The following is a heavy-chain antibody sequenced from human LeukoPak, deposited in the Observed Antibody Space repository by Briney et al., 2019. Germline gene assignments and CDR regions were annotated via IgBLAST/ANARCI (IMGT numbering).Heavy chain of an antibody. CDR2: INPSGGST. D-gene: IGHD2-21*01. Sequence: ASVKVSCKASGYTFINYYMHWVRQAPGQGLEWMGIINPSGGSTSYAQKFQGRVTMTRDASTSTVYMELSSLRSEDTAVYYCARDESTSILWWWGQGTLVTVSS. CDR1: GYTFINYY. J-gene: IGHJ1*01. CDR3: ARDESTSILWW. V-gene: IGHV1-46*01.